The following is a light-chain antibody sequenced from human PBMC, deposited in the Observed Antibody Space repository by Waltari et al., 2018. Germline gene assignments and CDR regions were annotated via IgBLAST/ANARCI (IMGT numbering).Light chain of an antibody. CDR3: QQYHTFPPT. Sequence: AIRLTQSPSSLSASKGDRVTITCRATQDVGSYLAWYKQTPGRAPNLLIYSASTLHTGVPSRFIGDGSRTYFSLTISCLQSDDFGTYFCQQYHTFPPTFGGGTKVEIK. V-gene: IGKV1-8*01. J-gene: IGKJ4*01. CDR2: SAS. CDR1: QDVGSY.